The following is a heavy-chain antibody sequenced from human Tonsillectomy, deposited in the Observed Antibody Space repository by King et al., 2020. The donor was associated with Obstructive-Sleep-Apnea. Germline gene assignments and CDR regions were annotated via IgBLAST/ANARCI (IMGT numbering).Heavy chain of an antibody. Sequence: VQLVESGGGLVQPGGSLRLSCAASGFNFSTYWMTWVRQAPGKGLEWVAYVKPDGSDKYYVDSVKGRFAISRDNAKNSLFLQMNSLGAEDTAVYYCARDSHLGATSKYFQHWGQGTLVTVSS. CDR3: ARDSHLGATSKYFQH. CDR1: GFNFSTYW. V-gene: IGHV3-7*01. D-gene: IGHD1-26*01. CDR2: VKPDGSDK. J-gene: IGHJ1*01.